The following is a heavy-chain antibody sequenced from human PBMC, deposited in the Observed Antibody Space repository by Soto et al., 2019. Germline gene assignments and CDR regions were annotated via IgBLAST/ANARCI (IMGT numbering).Heavy chain of an antibody. CDR3: ARGGGGGYILTIDY. D-gene: IGHD5-12*01. J-gene: IGHJ4*02. CDR1: GGSISRYY. V-gene: IGHV4-59*01. CDR2: IYYSGST. Sequence: SETLSLTCTVSGGSISRYYWSWILQPPGKGLEWIGYIYYSGSTNYNPSLKSRVTISVDTSKNQFSLKLSSVTAADTAVYYCARGGGGGYILTIDYWGQGTLVTVS.